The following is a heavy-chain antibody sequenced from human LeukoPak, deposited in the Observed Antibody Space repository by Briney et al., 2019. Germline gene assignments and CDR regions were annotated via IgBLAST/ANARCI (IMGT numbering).Heavy chain of an antibody. D-gene: IGHD5-12*01. CDR1: GGSISSSSYY. V-gene: IGHV4-39*01. CDR3: ARYVATITGYYFDY. Sequence: SETLSLTCTVSGGSISSSSYYWGWIRQPPGKGLEWIGSIYYSGSTYYNPSLKSRVTISVDTSKNQFSLKLSSVTAADTAVYYCARYVATITGYYFDYWGQGTLVTVSS. J-gene: IGHJ4*02. CDR2: IYYSGST.